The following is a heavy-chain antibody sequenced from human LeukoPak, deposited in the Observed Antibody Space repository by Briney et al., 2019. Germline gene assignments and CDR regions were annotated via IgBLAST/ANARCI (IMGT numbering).Heavy chain of an antibody. V-gene: IGHV1-2*02. CDR2: INPNSGGT. CDR1: GYTFTGYY. Sequence: ASVKVSCKASGYTFTGYYMHWVRQAPGQGLEWMGWINPNSGGTNYAQKFQGRVTMTRDTSISTAYMELSNLESADTAIYYCARDVFAAYSTHHKFDPWGQGTVVTVSS. J-gene: IGHJ5*02. CDR3: ARDVFAAYSTHHKFDP. D-gene: IGHD6-13*01.